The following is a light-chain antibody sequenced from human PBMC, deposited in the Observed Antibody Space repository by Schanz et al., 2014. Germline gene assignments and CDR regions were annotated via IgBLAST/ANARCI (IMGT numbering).Light chain of an antibody. V-gene: IGLV2-18*02. CDR2: EVT. J-gene: IGLJ1*01. CDR1: SSDVGDYNR. CDR3: SSYTSSSTWV. Sequence: QSALTQPPSVSGSPGQSVTISCTGTSSDVGDYNRVSWYQQPPGTAPRLMIYEVTDRPSGVPDRFSGSKSGNTASLTISGLQAEDEADYYCSSYTSSSTWVFGTGTKLTVL.